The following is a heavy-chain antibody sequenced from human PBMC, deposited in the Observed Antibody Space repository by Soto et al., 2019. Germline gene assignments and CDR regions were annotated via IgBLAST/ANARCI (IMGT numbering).Heavy chain of an antibody. CDR1: GFTFSSYS. Sequence: PGGSLRLSCAASGFTFSSYSMNWGRQAPGKGLEWVSSISSSSSYIYYADSVKGRFTISRDNAKNSLYLQMNSLRAEDTAVYYCAREMRASSVWNYWGQGTLVTVSS. J-gene: IGHJ4*02. CDR3: AREMRASSVWNY. V-gene: IGHV3-21*01. CDR2: ISSSSSYI. D-gene: IGHD6-19*01.